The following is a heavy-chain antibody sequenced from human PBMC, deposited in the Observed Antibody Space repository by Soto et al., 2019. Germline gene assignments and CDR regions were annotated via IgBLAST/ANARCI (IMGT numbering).Heavy chain of an antibody. V-gene: IGHV3-73*01. CDR2: IRSKANSYAT. CDR3: TRHLGYCSGGSCPPKPYYGMDV. J-gene: IGHJ6*02. CDR1: GFTFSGFA. D-gene: IGHD2-15*01. Sequence: PGGSLRLSCAASGFTFSGFAMHWVRQASGKGLEWVGRIRSKANSYATAYAASVKGRFTISRDDSKNTAYLQMNSLKTEDTAVYYCTRHLGYCSGGSCPPKPYYGMDVWGQGTTVTVSS.